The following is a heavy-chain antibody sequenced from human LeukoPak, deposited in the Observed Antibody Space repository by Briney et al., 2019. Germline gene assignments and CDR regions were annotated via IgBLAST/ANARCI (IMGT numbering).Heavy chain of an antibody. J-gene: IGHJ6*03. V-gene: IGHV3-23*01. Sequence: GGSLRLSCAASGFTFSSYAMSWVRQAPGKGLEWVSSIVDTGDGTFYADSVRGRFTISRDSSKTTLYLQMNSLRAADTAVYYCAKERGHPLPNYHMDVWGKGTTVTVSS. CDR3: AKERGHPLPNYHMDV. CDR2: IVDTGDGT. CDR1: GFTFSSYA. D-gene: IGHD4/OR15-4a*01.